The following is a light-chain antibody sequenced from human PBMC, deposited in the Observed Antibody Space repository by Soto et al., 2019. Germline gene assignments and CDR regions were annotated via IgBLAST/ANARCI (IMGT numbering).Light chain of an antibody. CDR3: SSYTSSSTLVV. CDR2: DVS. CDR1: SSDVGGYNY. J-gene: IGLJ2*01. Sequence: QSVLTQPASVSGSPGQSITISCTGTSSDVGGYNYVSWYQQHPGKAPKLMIYDVSNRPSGVSNRFSGSKSGNTAAPTISGLQAEDEADYDCSSYTSSSTLVVFGGGTKLTVL. V-gene: IGLV2-14*01.